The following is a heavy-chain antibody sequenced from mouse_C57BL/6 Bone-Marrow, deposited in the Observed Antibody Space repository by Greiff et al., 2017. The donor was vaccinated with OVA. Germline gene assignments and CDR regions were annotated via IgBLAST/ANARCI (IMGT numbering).Heavy chain of an antibody. CDR1: GYTFTSYW. CDR3: ARQRFITTVVATRPWYFDV. D-gene: IGHD1-1*01. Sequence: QVQLQQPGAELVRPGSSVKLSCKASGYTFTSYWMHWVKQRPIQGLEWIGNIDPSDSETHYNQKFKDKATLTVDKSSSTAYMRLSSLTSEDSAVYYCARQRFITTVVATRPWYFDVWGTGTTVTVSS. V-gene: IGHV1-52*01. CDR2: IDPSDSET. J-gene: IGHJ1*03.